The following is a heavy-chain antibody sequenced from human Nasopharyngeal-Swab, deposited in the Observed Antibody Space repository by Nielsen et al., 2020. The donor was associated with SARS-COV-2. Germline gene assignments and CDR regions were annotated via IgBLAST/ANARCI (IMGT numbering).Heavy chain of an antibody. V-gene: IGHV1-69*05. CDR2: IIPIFGTA. J-gene: IGHJ6*03. CDR3: ASCSSTSCPPKYYYMDV. D-gene: IGHD2-2*01. Sequence: VRQAPGQGLEWMGGIIPIFGTANYAQKLQGRVTMATDTSTSTAYMELRSLRSDDTAVYYCASCSSTSCPPKYYYMDVWGKGTTVTVSS.